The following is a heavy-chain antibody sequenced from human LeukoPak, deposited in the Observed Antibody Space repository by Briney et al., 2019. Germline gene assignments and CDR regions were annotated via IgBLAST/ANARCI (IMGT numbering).Heavy chain of an antibody. V-gene: IGHV4-59*01. CDR1: GVSISSYY. D-gene: IGHD3-3*01. Sequence: PSETLSLTCTVAGVSISSYYWSWIRQTHGKGLGWIGYFHNGGGIHYSPSLLGRATISAETSKNQFSLSLSSVTAADTAVYYCARILTIFGVVSKFDYWGQGALVTVSS. J-gene: IGHJ4*02. CDR2: FHNGGGI. CDR3: ARILTIFGVVSKFDY.